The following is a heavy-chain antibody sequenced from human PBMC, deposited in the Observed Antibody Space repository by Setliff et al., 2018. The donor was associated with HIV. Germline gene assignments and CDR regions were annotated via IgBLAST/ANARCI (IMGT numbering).Heavy chain of an antibody. J-gene: IGHJ4*02. D-gene: IGHD3-9*01. Sequence: ASETLSLTCAVYGGSFSGYYWSWIRQPPGKGLEWIGEINHSGSTNYNPSLKSRVTISVDTSKNQFSLNLTSVTAADTAIYYCARERDDLTGYYQDYWGQGTLVTVSS. V-gene: IGHV4-34*01. CDR1: GGSFSGYY. CDR2: INHSGST. CDR3: ARERDDLTGYYQDY.